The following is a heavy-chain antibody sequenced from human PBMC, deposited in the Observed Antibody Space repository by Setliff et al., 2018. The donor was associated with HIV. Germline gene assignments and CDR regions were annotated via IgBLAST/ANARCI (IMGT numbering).Heavy chain of an antibody. V-gene: IGHV3-48*03. D-gene: IGHD3-22*01. CDR2: INTSGSKR. CDR3: ARSNPYDYDISGYPPLDY. J-gene: IGHJ4*02. Sequence: LRLSCLASGFALTGYEMNWVRQAPGKGLEWLSYINTSGSKRHYAASVEGRFTVSRDNAKDSLFLQMTSLRVEDTAVYRCARSNPYDYDISGYPPLDYWGLGALVTSPQ. CDR1: GFALTGYE.